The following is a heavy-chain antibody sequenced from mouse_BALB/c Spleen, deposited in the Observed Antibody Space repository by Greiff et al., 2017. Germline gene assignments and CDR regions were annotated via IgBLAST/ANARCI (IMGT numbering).Heavy chain of an antibody. CDR2: ISSGGST. V-gene: IGHV5-6-5*01. J-gene: IGHJ2*01. CDR1: GFTFSSYA. Sequence: EVQLVESGGGLVKPGGSLKLSCAASGFTFSSYAMSWVRQTPEKRLEWVASISSGGSTYYPDSVKGRFTISRDNARNILYLQMSSLRSEDTAMYYCARGILFDYWGQGTTLTVSS. CDR3: ARGILFDY.